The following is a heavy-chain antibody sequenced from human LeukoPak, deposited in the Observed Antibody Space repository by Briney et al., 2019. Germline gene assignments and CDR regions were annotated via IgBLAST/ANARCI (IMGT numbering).Heavy chain of an antibody. CDR3: ARDRSIEDAFDI. D-gene: IGHD3-3*02. Sequence: GGSLRLSCAASGFTFSSYSINWVRQAPGRGLEWVSSISSSSSSYIFYADSVKGRFTISRDNSKNTLYLQMNSLSPEDTAVYYCARDRSIEDAFDIWGQGTMVTVSS. CDR2: ISSSSSSYI. V-gene: IGHV3-21*01. J-gene: IGHJ3*02. CDR1: GFTFSSYS.